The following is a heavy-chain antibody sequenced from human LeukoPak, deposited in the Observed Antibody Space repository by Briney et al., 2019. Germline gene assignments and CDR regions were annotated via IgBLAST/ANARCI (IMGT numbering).Heavy chain of an antibody. J-gene: IGHJ4*02. CDR1: GYTLTELS. D-gene: IGHD3-3*01. CDR3: ARTPSITIFGVVDRFFDY. Sequence: ASVKVSCKVSGYTLTELSMHWVRQAPGKGLEWMGGFDPEDGETIYAQKFQGRVTMTEDTSTDTAYMELSSLRSEDTAVYYCARTPSITIFGVVDRFFDYWGQGTLVTVCS. V-gene: IGHV1-24*01. CDR2: FDPEDGET.